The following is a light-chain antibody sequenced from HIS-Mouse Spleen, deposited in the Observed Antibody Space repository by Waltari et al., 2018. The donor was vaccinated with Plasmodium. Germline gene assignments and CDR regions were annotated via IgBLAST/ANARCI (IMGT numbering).Light chain of an antibody. V-gene: IGLV3-10*01. CDR1: ALPQKY. J-gene: IGLJ3*02. CDR3: YSTDSSGNHRV. CDR2: EDS. Sequence: SYELTQPPSVSVSPGQTARITCSGDALPQKYAYWYQQKSGQDPVLVIYEDSKRPSGIPVRFSGSSSGTMATLTISGAQVEDEADYYCYSTDSSGNHRVFGGGTKLTVL.